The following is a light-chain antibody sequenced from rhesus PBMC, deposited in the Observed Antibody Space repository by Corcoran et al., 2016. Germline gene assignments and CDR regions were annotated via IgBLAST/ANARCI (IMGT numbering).Light chain of an antibody. CDR2: GAS. Sequence: EIVMTQSPATLSLSPGERATLSCRASQSVSSYVAWYQQKPEQAPRLLIYGASSRATGIPDRFSGSGSGTEFTLSISSLETEDVGVYSCQQYNNWNSFGQGTKVESK. CDR3: QQYNNWNS. J-gene: IGKJ2*01. CDR1: QSVSSY. V-gene: IGKV3S9*01.